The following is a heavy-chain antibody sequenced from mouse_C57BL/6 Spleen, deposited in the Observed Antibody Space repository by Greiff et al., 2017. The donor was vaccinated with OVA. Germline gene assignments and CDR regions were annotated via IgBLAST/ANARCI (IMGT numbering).Heavy chain of an antibody. CDR1: GFTFSSYT. J-gene: IGHJ2*01. Sequence: DVKLVESGGGLVKPGGSLKLSCAASGFTFSSYTMSWVRQTPEKRLEWVATISGGGGNTYYPDSVKGRFTISRDNAKNTLYLQMSSLRSEDTALYYCARRAYYGNYYFDYWGQGTTLTVSS. V-gene: IGHV5-9*01. CDR3: ARRAYYGNYYFDY. CDR2: ISGGGGNT. D-gene: IGHD2-10*01.